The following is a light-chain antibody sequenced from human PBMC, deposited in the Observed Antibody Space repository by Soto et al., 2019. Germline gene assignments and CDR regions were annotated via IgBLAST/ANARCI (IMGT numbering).Light chain of an antibody. CDR1: SSDIGDYNY. CDR3: SPSTTTTSLVV. Sequence: QSALTQPASVSGSPGQSITISCTGTSSDIGDYNYVSWYQQYPGKVPKLVIYDVSHRPSGVSNRFSGSKSGNTASLTISGLQAEDEADYYCSPSTTTTSLVVFGGGTKPTVL. V-gene: IGLV2-14*01. CDR2: DVS. J-gene: IGLJ3*02.